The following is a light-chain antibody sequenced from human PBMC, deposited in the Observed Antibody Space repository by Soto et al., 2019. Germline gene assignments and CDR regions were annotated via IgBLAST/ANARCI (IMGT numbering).Light chain of an antibody. CDR1: QSVSSKF. J-gene: IGKJ1*01. V-gene: IGKV3-15*01. Sequence: EIVLTQSPGTLSLSPGERAALSCRASQSVSSKFLAWYQQKPGQAPRLLIYGASIRATGVPARFSGSGSGTEFTLTISSLQSEDFALFYCQQYYNWPLTFGQGTKVDIK. CDR2: GAS. CDR3: QQYYNWPLT.